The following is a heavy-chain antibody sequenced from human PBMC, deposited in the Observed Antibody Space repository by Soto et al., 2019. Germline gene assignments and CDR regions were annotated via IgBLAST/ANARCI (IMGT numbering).Heavy chain of an antibody. J-gene: IGHJ6*02. Sequence: SETLSLTCSVSGGSFSSDSFIWSWVRQFPGKGLEWVGYINYSGTTYYNPSLRSRITMSVDTSKNQFSLNLSSVTAADTAVYYCARDHKWDGMDVWGQGTTVTVSS. CDR3: ARDHKWDGMDV. CDR2: INYSGTT. V-gene: IGHV4-31*03. D-gene: IGHD1-26*01. CDR1: GGSFSSDSFI.